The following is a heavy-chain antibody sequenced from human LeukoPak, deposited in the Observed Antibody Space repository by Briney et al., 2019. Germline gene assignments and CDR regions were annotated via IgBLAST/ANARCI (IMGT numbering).Heavy chain of an antibody. CDR3: AREYGAADWFDP. V-gene: IGHV1-18*01. Sequence: ASVKVSCKASGYTFTSYGIRWVRQAPGHGLEWMGWISAYNGNTNYAQKLQGRVTMTTDTSTSTAYMELRSLRSDDTAVYYCAREYGAADWFDPWGQGTLVTVSS. D-gene: IGHD4/OR15-4a*01. J-gene: IGHJ5*02. CDR2: ISAYNGNT. CDR1: GYTFTSYG.